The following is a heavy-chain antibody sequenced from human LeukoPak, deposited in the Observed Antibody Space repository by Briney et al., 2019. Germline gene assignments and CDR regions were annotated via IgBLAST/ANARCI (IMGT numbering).Heavy chain of an antibody. J-gene: IGHJ3*02. CDR1: GFTFSDCG. Sequence: PGRSLRLSCTASGFTFSDCGFHCVRQAPGKGLEWAAFLSYDGAKTYFADSVKGRFTITRDNSKNTLYLQMNSLRAEDTAVYYCAKSAGSFDDAFDIWGQGTIVTVSS. D-gene: IGHD3-10*01. V-gene: IGHV3-33*06. CDR2: LSYDGAKT. CDR3: AKSAGSFDDAFDI.